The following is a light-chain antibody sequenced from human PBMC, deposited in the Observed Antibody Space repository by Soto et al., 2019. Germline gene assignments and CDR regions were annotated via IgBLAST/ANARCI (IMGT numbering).Light chain of an antibody. CDR3: SSYTSSNTPYG. V-gene: IGLV2-14*01. J-gene: IGLJ1*01. Sequence: QSVLTQPASVSGSPGQSITISCTGTSSDVGGYNYVSWYQQHPGKAPTLIIYDVTNRPSGVSNRFSGSKSGNTASLTISGLQAEDEADYYCSSYTSSNTPYGFGTGTKVTVL. CDR2: DVT. CDR1: SSDVGGYNY.